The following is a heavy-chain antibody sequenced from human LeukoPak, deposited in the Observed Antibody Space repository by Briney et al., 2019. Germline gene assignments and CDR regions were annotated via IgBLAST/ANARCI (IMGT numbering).Heavy chain of an antibody. CDR1: GFTFSSYA. Sequence: GGSLRLSCAASGFTFSSYAMSWVRQAPGKGLEWVSAISGSGGSTYYADSVKGRFTISRDNSKNTLYLQMNSLRAKDTAVYYCXXAYDSSGYEFDYWGQGTLVTVSS. CDR3: XXAYDSSGYEFDY. CDR2: ISGSGGST. D-gene: IGHD3-22*01. J-gene: IGHJ4*02. V-gene: IGHV3-23*01.